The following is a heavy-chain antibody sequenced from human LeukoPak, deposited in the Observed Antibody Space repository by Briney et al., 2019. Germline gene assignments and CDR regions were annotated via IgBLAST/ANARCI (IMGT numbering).Heavy chain of an antibody. V-gene: IGHV4-38-2*02. J-gene: IGHJ5*02. Sequence: SETLSLTCTVSGYSISSGYYWGWIRQPPGKGLEWIGSIYHSGSTYYNPSLKSRVTISVDTSKNQFSLKLSSVTAADTAVYYCARGRFDWLLNWFDPWGQGTLVTVSS. D-gene: IGHD3-9*01. CDR2: IYHSGST. CDR1: GYSISSGYY. CDR3: ARGRFDWLLNWFDP.